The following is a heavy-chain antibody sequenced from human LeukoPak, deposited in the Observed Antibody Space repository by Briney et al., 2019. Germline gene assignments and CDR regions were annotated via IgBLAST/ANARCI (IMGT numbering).Heavy chain of an antibody. CDR2: IYWDDEK. D-gene: IGHD6-19*01. J-gene: IGHJ4*02. CDR3: ARYLAVTGTGSFDY. V-gene: IGHV2-5*02. Sequence: SGPTLVQPTETLTLTCTFSGFSLTTSGVGVGWIRQPPGKALEWLTIIYWDDEKRFSPSLKSRLTITKDTSKNQVVLTMTNMHPVDTATFYCARYLAVTGTGSFDYWGQGTLVTVSS. CDR1: GFSLTTSGVG.